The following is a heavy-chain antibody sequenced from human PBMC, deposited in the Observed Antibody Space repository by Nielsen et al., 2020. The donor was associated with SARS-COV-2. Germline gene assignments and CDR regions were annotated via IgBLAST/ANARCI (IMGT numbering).Heavy chain of an antibody. J-gene: IGHJ4*02. CDR2: IYYSGST. D-gene: IGHD3-22*01. Sequence: SQTLSLTCAVSGYSISSSNWWGWIRQPPGKGLEWIGYIYYSGSTYYNPSLKSRVTMSVDTSKNQLSLKLSSVTAVDTAVYYCARTHDYYDSSRLDYWGQGTLVTVSS. CDR1: GYSISSSNW. V-gene: IGHV4-28*01. CDR3: ARTHDYYDSSRLDY.